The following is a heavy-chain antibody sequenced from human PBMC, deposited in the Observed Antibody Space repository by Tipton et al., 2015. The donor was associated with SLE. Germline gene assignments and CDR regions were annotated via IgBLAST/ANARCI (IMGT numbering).Heavy chain of an antibody. D-gene: IGHD2-8*01. CDR1: GGSISSGGYD. Sequence: SLRLSCIVSGGSISSGGYDWSWIRQAPGKGLEWVSFISGNGDTIYYADSVKGRFTISRDNAKNTVYLQMNSLRGEDTAVYYCARDALIMVIGAFDIWGQGTTVTVSS. V-gene: IGHV3-11*04. CDR3: ARDALIMVIGAFDI. CDR2: ISGNGDTI. J-gene: IGHJ3*02.